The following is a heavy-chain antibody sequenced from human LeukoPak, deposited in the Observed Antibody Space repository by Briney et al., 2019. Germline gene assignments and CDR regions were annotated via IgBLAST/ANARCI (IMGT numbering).Heavy chain of an antibody. CDR1: GGSMSSYF. D-gene: IGHD3-9*01. Sequence: SETLSLTCTVSGGSMSSYFWSWIRQPPGKGLEWIGYIYNSGSTNYNPSPKSRVTILVGTSQNQFSLKLSSVTAADTAVYYCARGYYDILTGYSESAFDIWGQGTKVTVSS. CDR2: IYNSGST. V-gene: IGHV4-59*01. J-gene: IGHJ3*02. CDR3: ARGYYDILTGYSESAFDI.